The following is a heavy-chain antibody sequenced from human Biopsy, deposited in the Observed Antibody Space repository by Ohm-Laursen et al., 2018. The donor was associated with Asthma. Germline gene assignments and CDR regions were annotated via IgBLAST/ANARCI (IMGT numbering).Heavy chain of an antibody. J-gene: IGHJ6*02. CDR3: ARGSSSRLSQWELLVSGGKRAHSYYGMDV. Sequence: GTLSLTCTVPGVSIRSYYWTWIRQPPGKGLEWLGDTPYSGNTNYNPSLSSRLTLSVDTSNNQFSLRLTSLTAADTTVYYCARGSSSRLSQWELLVSGGKRAHSYYGMDVWGQGTTVTVSS. CDR2: TPYSGNT. V-gene: IGHV4-59*12. D-gene: IGHD1-26*01. CDR1: GVSIRSYY.